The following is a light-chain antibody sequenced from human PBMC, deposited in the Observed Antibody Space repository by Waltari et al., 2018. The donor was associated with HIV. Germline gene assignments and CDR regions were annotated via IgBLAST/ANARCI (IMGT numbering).Light chain of an antibody. V-gene: IGLV3-19*01. CDR1: SLRSYY. CDR3: NSRDSSGKRWV. J-gene: IGLJ3*02. CDR2: GKN. Sequence: SSELTQDPAVSVALGQTVRITCQGDSLRSYYASWYQQKPGQAPLLVIYGKNNRPAGIPDRFSGSSSGNTASLTITGAQAEDEADYYCNSRDSSGKRWVFGGGTKLTVL.